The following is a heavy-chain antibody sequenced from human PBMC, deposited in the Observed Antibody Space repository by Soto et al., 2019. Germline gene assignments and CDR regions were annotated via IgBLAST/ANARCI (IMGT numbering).Heavy chain of an antibody. Sequence: GGSLRLSCAASGFTLSPYWMHWVRQTPGKGLEWVANINQDGTQKYHVDSVKGRFTISRDNARNSFYLQMNSLRAEDTAVYFCAGAIGAADVFWGRGTLVTVSS. V-gene: IGHV3-7*01. CDR3: AGAIGAADVF. J-gene: IGHJ4*02. D-gene: IGHD6-13*01. CDR2: INQDGTQK. CDR1: GFTLSPYW.